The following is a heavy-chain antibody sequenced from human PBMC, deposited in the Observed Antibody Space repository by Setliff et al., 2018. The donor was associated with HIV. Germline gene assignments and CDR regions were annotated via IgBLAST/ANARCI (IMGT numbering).Heavy chain of an antibody. CDR1: GGSFNDYS. J-gene: IGHJ4*02. CDR2: TSHNGES. V-gene: IGHV4-34*09. D-gene: IGHD2-21*01. CDR3: ARSGYCVGTDCYRGPLDY. Sequence: SLTCAVYGGSFNDYSWTWIRQAPGKGLEWIGETSHNGESSYNTSLTSRVTISVDTSKRQFSLKLTSVTAADTAVYYCARSGYCVGTDCYRGPLDYWGQGVLFTVSS.